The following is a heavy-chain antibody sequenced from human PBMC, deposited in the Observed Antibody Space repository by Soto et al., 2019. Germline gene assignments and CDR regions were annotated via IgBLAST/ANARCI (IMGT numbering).Heavy chain of an antibody. CDR1: GDSVSSNSAA. Sequence: SQTLSLTCAISGDSVSSNSAAWNWIRQSPSRGLEWLGRTYYRSKWYNDYAVSVKSRITINPDTSKNQFSLQLNSVTPEDTAVYYCARENAQWLAHYYYYGMDVWGQGTTVTVCS. J-gene: IGHJ6*02. D-gene: IGHD6-19*01. CDR3: ARENAQWLAHYYYYGMDV. CDR2: TYYRSKWYN. V-gene: IGHV6-1*01.